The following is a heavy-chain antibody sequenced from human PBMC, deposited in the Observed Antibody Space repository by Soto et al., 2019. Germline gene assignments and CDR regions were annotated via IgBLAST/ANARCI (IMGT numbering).Heavy chain of an antibody. CDR3: ARWGTTGGLDV. CDR1: GFTFRSYV. D-gene: IGHD3-16*01. CDR2: TSYDGSNK. Sequence: QVQLVESGGGVVQPGASLRLSCVGSGFTFRSYVIHWVRQAPGKGLEWVALTSYDGSNKYYDDSVKGRFTISRDNSRNTVDLHMDSLSLEDTALCYCARWGTTGGLDVWGQGTLVSVSS. V-gene: IGHV3-30*19. J-gene: IGHJ4*02.